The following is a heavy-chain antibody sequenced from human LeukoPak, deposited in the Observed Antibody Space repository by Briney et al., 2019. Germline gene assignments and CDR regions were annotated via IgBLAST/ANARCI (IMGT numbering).Heavy chain of an antibody. J-gene: IGHJ4*02. D-gene: IGHD3-22*01. Sequence: ASVKVSCKASGYTFTGYYMHWARQAPGQGLEWMGRINPNSGGTNYAQKFQGRVTMTRDTSISTAYMELSRLRSDDTAVYYCARGGLYYYDSSGYNYWGQGTLVTVSS. V-gene: IGHV1-2*06. CDR2: INPNSGGT. CDR3: ARGGLYYYDSSGYNY. CDR1: GYTFTGYY.